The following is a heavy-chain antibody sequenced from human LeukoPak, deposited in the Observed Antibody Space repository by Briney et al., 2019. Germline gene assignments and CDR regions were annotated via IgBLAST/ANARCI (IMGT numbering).Heavy chain of an antibody. Sequence: NSSETLSLTCTVSGGSISSSSYYWGWIRQPPGKGLEWIGSIYYSGSTYYSPSLKSRVTISVDTSKNQFSLKLSSVTAADTAVYYCAPIMSDIVVVSESPDYWGQGTLVTVSS. V-gene: IGHV4-39*01. CDR1: GGSISSSSYY. D-gene: IGHD2-2*01. CDR3: APIMSDIVVVSESPDY. J-gene: IGHJ4*02. CDR2: IYYSGST.